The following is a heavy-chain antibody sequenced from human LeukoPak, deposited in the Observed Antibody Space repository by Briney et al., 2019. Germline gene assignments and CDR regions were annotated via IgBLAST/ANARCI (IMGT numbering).Heavy chain of an antibody. CDR3: VAGDWGARDSFDL. D-gene: IGHD2-21*02. CDR1: GFNFDDYG. V-gene: IGHV3-20*04. CDR2: INWSGSST. Sequence: PGGSLRLSCAASGFNFDDYGMTWVRQAPGRGLEWVSGINWSGSSTNYADSVKGRFTISRDSAKNSFFLQMSSLRAEDTSVYYCVAGDWGARDSFDLWGRGTMVTVSS. J-gene: IGHJ3*01.